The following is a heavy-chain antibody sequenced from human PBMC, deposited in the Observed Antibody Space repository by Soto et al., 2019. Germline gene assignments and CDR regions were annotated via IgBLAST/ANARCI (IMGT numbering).Heavy chain of an antibody. J-gene: IGHJ6*02. Sequence: QVQLQESGPGLVKPSQTLSLTCTVSGGSISSGGYYWSWIRQHPGKGLEWIGYIYYSGSTYYNPSLKSRVTISVDTSKNQFSLKLSSVTAADTAVYYCARDRRGYDILTGYYPYYYYGMDVWGQGTTVTFSS. CDR3: ARDRRGYDILTGYYPYYYYGMDV. CDR2: IYYSGST. D-gene: IGHD3-9*01. CDR1: GGSISSGGYY. V-gene: IGHV4-31*03.